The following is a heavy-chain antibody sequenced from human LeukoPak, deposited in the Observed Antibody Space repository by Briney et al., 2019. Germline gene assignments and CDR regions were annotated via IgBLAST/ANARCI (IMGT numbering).Heavy chain of an antibody. CDR3: AGGRLTTVGYFDL. V-gene: IGHV4-4*02. CDR1: GGSISSSNW. Sequence: SETLSLTCAVSGGSISSSNWWNWVRQPPGKGLEWIGEFYHSGRTHYNPSLKSRVTISVDKSKNQFSMKLSSVTAADTALYYCAGGRLTTVGYFDLWGRGTLVTVSS. J-gene: IGHJ2*01. D-gene: IGHD4-11*01. CDR2: FYHSGRT.